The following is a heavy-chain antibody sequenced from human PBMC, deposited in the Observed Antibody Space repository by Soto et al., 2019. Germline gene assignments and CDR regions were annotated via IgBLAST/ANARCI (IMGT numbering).Heavy chain of an antibody. CDR2: IYSGGST. CDR3: ARGHSSGYYVDY. V-gene: IGHV3-66*01. J-gene: IGHJ4*02. Sequence: EVQLVESGGGLVQPGGCLRLSCAASGITVNSNYMSWVRQAPGKGLEWVSVIYSGGSTYYADSVKGRFTISRDNSKNTLYLQMNSLRAEDTAVYYCARGHSSGYYVDYWGQGTLVTVSS. CDR1: GITVNSNY. D-gene: IGHD3-22*01.